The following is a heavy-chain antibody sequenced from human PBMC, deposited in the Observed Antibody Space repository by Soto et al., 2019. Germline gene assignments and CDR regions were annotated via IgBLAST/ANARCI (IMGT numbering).Heavy chain of an antibody. V-gene: IGHV1-3*01. J-gene: IGHJ4*02. CDR1: GYTFTNHA. CDR3: ARNILGGTTDY. D-gene: IGHD1-7*01. Sequence: GASVKVSCEASGYTFTNHAIHWVRQAPGQGLEWMGWINAGKGDTKYPQRFQGRVTITRDTSASTTYMELSSLRSEDTAVYYCARNILGGTTDYWGPGTLVTVSS. CDR2: INAGKGDT.